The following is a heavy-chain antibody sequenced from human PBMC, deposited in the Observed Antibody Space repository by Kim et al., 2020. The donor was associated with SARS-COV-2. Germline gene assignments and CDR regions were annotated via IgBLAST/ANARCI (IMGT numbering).Heavy chain of an antibody. Sequence: GGSLRLSCEASGFTFSSYSMNLVRQAPGKGLEWVSYISSTGATIYYADSVKGRFTISRDNAKNSLYLLMNSLSDEDTAVYYCAREGQYPRSSFDYWGQGTLVTVSS. V-gene: IGHV3-48*02. CDR2: ISSTGATI. CDR1: GFTFSSYS. D-gene: IGHD2-2*01. CDR3: AREGQYPRSSFDY. J-gene: IGHJ4*02.